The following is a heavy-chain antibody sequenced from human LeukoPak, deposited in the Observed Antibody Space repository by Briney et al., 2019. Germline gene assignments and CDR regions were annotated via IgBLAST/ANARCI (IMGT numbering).Heavy chain of an antibody. CDR2: IGTAGDT. D-gene: IGHD1-26*01. CDR1: GFNFSSYD. V-gene: IGHV3-13*01. CDR3: ARGGSYYSFDY. J-gene: IGHJ4*02. Sequence: GGSLRLSCAASGFNFSSYDMHWVRQATGKGLEWVSAIGTAGDTYYPGSVKGRFTISRENAKNSLYPQMNSLRAGDTAAYYCARGGSYYSFDYWGQGTLVTVSS.